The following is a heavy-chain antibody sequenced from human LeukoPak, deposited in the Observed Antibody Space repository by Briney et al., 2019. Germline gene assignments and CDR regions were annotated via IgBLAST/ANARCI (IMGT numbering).Heavy chain of an antibody. D-gene: IGHD3-3*01. Sequence: SETLSLTCTVSGGSISSYYWSWIRQPAGKGLEWIGRIYTSGSTNYNPSLKSRVTMSVDTSKNQFSLKLSSVTAADTAVYYCARALDSTPYYDFWSGYYKIDYFDYWGQGTLVTVSS. CDR2: IYTSGST. V-gene: IGHV4-4*07. CDR3: ARALDSTPYYDFWSGYYKIDYFDY. J-gene: IGHJ4*02. CDR1: GGSISSYY.